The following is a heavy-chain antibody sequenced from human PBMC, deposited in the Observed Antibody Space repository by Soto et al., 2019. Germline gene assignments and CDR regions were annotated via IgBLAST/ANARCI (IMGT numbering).Heavy chain of an antibody. Sequence: QVQLVESGGGVVRPGRSLRLSCAASGFTFSSYGMHWVRQAPGKGLEWVAVISYDGSNKYYADSVKGRFTISRDNSKNTLYLQMNSLRAEDTAVYYCAKDLHDYGDYGDYWGQGTLVTVSS. CDR2: ISYDGSNK. J-gene: IGHJ4*02. CDR3: AKDLHDYGDYGDY. V-gene: IGHV3-30*18. CDR1: GFTFSSYG. D-gene: IGHD4-17*01.